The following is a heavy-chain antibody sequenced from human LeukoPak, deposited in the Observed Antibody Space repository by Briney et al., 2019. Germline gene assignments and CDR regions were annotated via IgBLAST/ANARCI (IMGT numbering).Heavy chain of an antibody. V-gene: IGHV1-2*02. Sequence: ASVKVSCKASGYTFTGYYMQWVRQAPGQGLEWMGWINPNSGGTNYAQKFQGRVTMTRDTSISTAYMELSRLGSDDTALYYCARDRPNYYDSSGYSPRPPNRYFDLWGRGTLVTVSS. D-gene: IGHD3-22*01. CDR3: ARDRPNYYDSSGYSPRPPNRYFDL. CDR2: INPNSGGT. CDR1: GYTFTGYY. J-gene: IGHJ2*01.